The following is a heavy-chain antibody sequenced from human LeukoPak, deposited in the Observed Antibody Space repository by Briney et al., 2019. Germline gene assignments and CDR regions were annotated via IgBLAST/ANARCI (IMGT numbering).Heavy chain of an antibody. Sequence: SETLSLTCDVSGASISDRPYYWGWIRQSPGKGLEWIGSVLYSGTTHYNPSLKNRVSVSVDTSKNQFSLDLRSVTAADTALYYCARHDFGVYDFSAFDIWGQGTLIRVSS. J-gene: IGHJ3*02. CDR1: GASISDRPYY. V-gene: IGHV4-39*01. CDR3: ARHDFGVYDFSAFDI. CDR2: VLYSGTT. D-gene: IGHD5/OR15-5a*01.